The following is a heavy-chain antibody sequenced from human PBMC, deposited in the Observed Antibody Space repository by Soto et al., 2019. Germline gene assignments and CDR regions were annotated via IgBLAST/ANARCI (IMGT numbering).Heavy chain of an antibody. CDR2: ISAYNGNT. Sequence: QVQLVQSGAEVKKPGASVKVSCKASGYTFTSYGISWVRQAPGQGLEWMGWISAYNGNTNYAQKLQGRVTMTTDTATSTAYMELRSLRSDDTAVYYCARDRSEMITFGGETNFDPWGQGTLVTVSS. V-gene: IGHV1-18*04. CDR3: ARDRSEMITFGGETNFDP. CDR1: GYTFTSYG. J-gene: IGHJ5*02. D-gene: IGHD3-16*01.